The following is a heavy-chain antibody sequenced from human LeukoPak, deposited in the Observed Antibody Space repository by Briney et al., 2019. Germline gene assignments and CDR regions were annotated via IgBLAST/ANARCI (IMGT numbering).Heavy chain of an antibody. CDR1: GFTFSSYA. J-gene: IGHJ4*02. V-gene: IGHV3-23*01. CDR3: ASAPFDWFFSGRDY. Sequence: PGGSLRLSCAASGFTFSSYAMSWVRQAPGKGLEWVSAISGSGGSTYYADSVRGRFTISRDNSKNTLYLQMNSLRAEDTAVYYCASAPFDWFFSGRDYWGQGTLVTVSS. CDR2: ISGSGGST. D-gene: IGHD3-9*01.